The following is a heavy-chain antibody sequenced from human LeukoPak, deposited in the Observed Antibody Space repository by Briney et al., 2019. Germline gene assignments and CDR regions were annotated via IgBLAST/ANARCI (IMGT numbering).Heavy chain of an antibody. J-gene: IGHJ5*02. CDR1: GFTFSSYA. V-gene: IGHV3-30-3*01. CDR3: ARSRWPEDL. D-gene: IGHD4-23*01. Sequence: GGSLRLSCAASGFTFSSYAMHWVRQAPGKGLEWVAVISYDGSNKYYADSVKGRFTISRDNSKKALYLQMNSLRTEDTAIYYCARSRWPEDLWGRGTLVTVSS. CDR2: ISYDGSNK.